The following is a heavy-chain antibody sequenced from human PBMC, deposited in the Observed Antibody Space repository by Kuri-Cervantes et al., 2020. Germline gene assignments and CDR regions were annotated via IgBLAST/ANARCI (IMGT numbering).Heavy chain of an antibody. CDR3: ATARGXXTVVTTVDXXFFMDV. CDR1: XXXXSSXG. V-gene: IGHV3-30*02. CDR2: IRYXGSNK. J-gene: IGHJ6*03. Sequence: GGSLRLXXAXSXXXXSSXGMPWVRXAPGKGLEWVAXIRYXGSNKXYAXSVKGRFXIXRDNSXXTLXLXXXSLRAEDTXXYYCATARGXXTVVTTVDXXFFMDVWGKGTTVTVSS. D-gene: IGHD4/OR15-4a*01.